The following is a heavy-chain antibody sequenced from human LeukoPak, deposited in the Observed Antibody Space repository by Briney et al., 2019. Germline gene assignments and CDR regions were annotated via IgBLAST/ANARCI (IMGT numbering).Heavy chain of an antibody. V-gene: IGHV1-2*02. D-gene: IGHD4-11*01. CDR1: GYTFTGYC. CDR2: INPNSGGT. Sequence: ASVKVSCKASGYTFTGYCMHWVRQAPGQGLEWMGWINPNSGGTNYAQKFQGRVTMTRDTSISTAYMELSRLRSDDTAVYYCARWVHSNVEDDFWGQGTLVTVSS. CDR3: ARWVHSNVEDDF. J-gene: IGHJ4*02.